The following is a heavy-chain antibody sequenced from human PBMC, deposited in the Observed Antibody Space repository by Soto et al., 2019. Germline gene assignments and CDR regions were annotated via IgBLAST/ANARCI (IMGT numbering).Heavy chain of an antibody. CDR3: ARDQYGGNQYFDY. V-gene: IGHV3-33*01. Sequence: PGGSLRLSCAASGFTFSGYGMHWVRQAPGKGLEWVAVIWYDGSNIYYADSVKGRFTISRDNSKNMLYLQMNSLRAEDTAVYYCARDQYGGNQYFDYRGPGTLVTVS. D-gene: IGHD2-15*01. J-gene: IGHJ4*02. CDR1: GFTFSGYG. CDR2: IWYDGSNI.